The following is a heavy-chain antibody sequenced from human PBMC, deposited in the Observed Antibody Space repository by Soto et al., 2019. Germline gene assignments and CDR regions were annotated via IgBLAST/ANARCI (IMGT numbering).Heavy chain of an antibody. Sequence: QVQLVQSGAEVKKPGASVKVSCKASGYTFTNYDINRVRQATGQGLEWMGWMNPNSGDTGYAQNFQGRVTMTRNTSISTAYMELSSLRSEDTAVYYCATVSAWQFYFFMDVWGKGTTVTVSS. CDR1: GYTFTNYD. D-gene: IGHD6-19*01. V-gene: IGHV1-8*01. J-gene: IGHJ6*03. CDR2: MNPNSGDT. CDR3: ATVSAWQFYFFMDV.